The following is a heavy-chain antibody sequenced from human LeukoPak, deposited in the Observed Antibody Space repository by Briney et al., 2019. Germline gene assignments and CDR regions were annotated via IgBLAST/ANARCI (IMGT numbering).Heavy chain of an antibody. D-gene: IGHD4-17*01. CDR2: IYYSGST. V-gene: IGHV4-31*03. CDR3: ARRFGDYLWDY. Sequence: SRTLSLTCTVSGGSISSGGYYWSWIRQHPGKGLEWIGYIYYSGSTYYNPSLKSRVTISVDTTKNQFSLKLSSVTAADTAVYYCARRFGDYLWDYWGQGTLVTVSS. J-gene: IGHJ4*02. CDR1: GGSISSGGYY.